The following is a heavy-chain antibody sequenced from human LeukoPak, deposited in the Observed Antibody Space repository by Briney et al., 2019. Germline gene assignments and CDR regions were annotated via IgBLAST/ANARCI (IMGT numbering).Heavy chain of an antibody. CDR2: IIPIFGTA. D-gene: IGHD5-18*01. Sequence: SVKVSCKASGGSFSSYGFSWVRQAPGQGLEWMGRIIPIFGTANYAQKFQGRVTITTDESTSTAYMELSSLRSEDTAVYYCASKNLRGYNYEPAEVNCDYWGQGTLVTVSS. CDR3: ASKNLRGYNYEPAEVNCDY. V-gene: IGHV1-69*05. CDR1: GGSFSSYG. J-gene: IGHJ4*02.